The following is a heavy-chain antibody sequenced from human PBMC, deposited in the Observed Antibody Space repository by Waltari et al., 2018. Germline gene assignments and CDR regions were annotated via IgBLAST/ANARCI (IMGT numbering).Heavy chain of an antibody. CDR3: ARGDGGSGLGASDI. J-gene: IGHJ3*02. V-gene: IGHV3-33*01. CDR2: IGYDGSNK. D-gene: IGHD3-3*01. Sequence: QVQLVESGGGVVQSGRSLRLSCVGSGFTFTNHALNWVRQGPGKGFEWVAVIGYDGSNKNYVDSVKGRFTISRDNSKNTLYLEMNSLRAEDTAVYFCARGDGGSGLGASDIWGQGTMVTVSS. CDR1: GFTFTNHA.